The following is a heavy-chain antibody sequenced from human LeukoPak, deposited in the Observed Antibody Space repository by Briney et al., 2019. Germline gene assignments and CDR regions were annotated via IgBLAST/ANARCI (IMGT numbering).Heavy chain of an antibody. J-gene: IGHJ3*02. D-gene: IGHD1-26*01. V-gene: IGHV4-61*01. Sequence: SETLSLTCTVSGGSVSSGSYYWSWIRQPPGKGLEWIGYIYYSGSANYNPSLKSRVTISVDTSKNRFSLKLSSVTAADTAVYYCARDRVGATIGAFEIWGQGTMVTVSS. CDR2: IYYSGSA. CDR1: GGSVSSGSYY. CDR3: ARDRVGATIGAFEI.